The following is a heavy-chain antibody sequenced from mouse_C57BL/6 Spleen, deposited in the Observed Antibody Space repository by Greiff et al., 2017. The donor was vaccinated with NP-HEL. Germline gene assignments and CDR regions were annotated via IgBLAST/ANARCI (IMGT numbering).Heavy chain of an antibody. CDR3: ARCYSKRPFDY. J-gene: IGHJ2*01. CDR2: IYPGSGST. D-gene: IGHD2-5*01. V-gene: IGHV1-55*01. Sequence: QVHVKQPGAELVKPGASVKMSCKASGYTFTSYWITWVKQRPGQGLEWIGDIYPGSGSTNYNEKFKSKATLTVDTSSSTAYMQLSSLTSEDSAVYYCARCYSKRPFDYWGQGTTLTVSS. CDR1: GYTFTSYW.